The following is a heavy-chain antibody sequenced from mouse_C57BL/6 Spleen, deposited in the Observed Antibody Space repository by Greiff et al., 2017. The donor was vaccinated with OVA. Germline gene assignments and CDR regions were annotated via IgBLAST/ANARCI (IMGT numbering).Heavy chain of an antibody. J-gene: IGHJ1*03. D-gene: IGHD1-1*01. V-gene: IGHV1-80*01. CDR1: GYAFSSYW. CDR3: ARGITTVAHWYFDV. CDR2: IYPGDGDT. Sequence: QVQLKQSGAELVKPGASVKISCKASGYAFSSYWMNWVKQRPGKGLEWIGQIYPGDGDTNYNGKFKGKATLTADKSSSTAYMQLSSLTSEDSAVYFCARGITTVAHWYFDVWGTGTTVTVSS.